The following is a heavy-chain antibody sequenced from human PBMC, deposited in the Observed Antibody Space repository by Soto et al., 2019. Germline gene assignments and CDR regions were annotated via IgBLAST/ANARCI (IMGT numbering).Heavy chain of an antibody. J-gene: IGHJ3*01. CDR2: IFHTGTP. CDR1: GGSISPYY. Sequence: PSETLSLTCTVSGGSISPYYWSWIRHPPGGGLEWIGYIFHTGTPRYSPSLESRVTISGDRSKNQFTLNLSSVTAADTAVYYCASNVAADDALDVWGQGTMVTVSS. CDR3: ASNVAADDALDV. D-gene: IGHD2-15*01. V-gene: IGHV4-59*12.